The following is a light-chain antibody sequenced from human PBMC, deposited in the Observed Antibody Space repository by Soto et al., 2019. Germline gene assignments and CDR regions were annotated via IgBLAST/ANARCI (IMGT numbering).Light chain of an antibody. CDR2: GAS. CDR3: HQYNSYWT. Sequence: DIQMTQSPSTLSGSVGDRVTITCRASQTISSWLAWYQQKPGKAPRLLIYGASNRATGIPARFSGSGSGTDFTLSISSLQPDDFATYYCHQYNSYWTFGQGTKVDIK. CDR1: QTISSW. V-gene: IGKV1-5*01. J-gene: IGKJ1*01.